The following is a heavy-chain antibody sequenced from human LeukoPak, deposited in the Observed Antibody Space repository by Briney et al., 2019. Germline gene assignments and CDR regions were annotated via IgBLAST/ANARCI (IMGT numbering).Heavy chain of an antibody. CDR2: ISSSSSYI. D-gene: IGHD3-9*01. J-gene: IGHJ4*02. V-gene: IGHV3-21*01. CDR1: GFTFSSCS. Sequence: PGGSLRLSCAASGFTFSSCSMNWVRQAPGKGLEWVSSISSSSSYIYYADSVKGRFTISRDNAKNSLYLQMNSLRAEDTAVYYCARDSTYYDILTEPWGQGTLVTVSS. CDR3: ARDSTYYDILTEP.